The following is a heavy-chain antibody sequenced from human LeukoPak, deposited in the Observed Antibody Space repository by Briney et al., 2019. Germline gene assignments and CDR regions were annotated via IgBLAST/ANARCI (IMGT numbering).Heavy chain of an antibody. CDR3: ARDGTSSSSWFDAFDI. V-gene: IGHV4-61*02. CDR1: GGSISSGSYY. Sequence: PSQTLSLTCTVSGGSISSGSYYWSWIRQPAGKGLEWIGRIYTSGSTNYNPSLKSRVTISVDTSKNQFSLKLSSVTAADTTVYYCARDGTSSSSWFDAFDIWGQGTMVTVPS. D-gene: IGHD6-13*01. CDR2: IYTSGST. J-gene: IGHJ3*02.